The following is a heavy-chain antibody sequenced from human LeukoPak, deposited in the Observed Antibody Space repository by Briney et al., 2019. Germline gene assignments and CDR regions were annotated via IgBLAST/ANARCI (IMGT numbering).Heavy chain of an antibody. CDR2: MNPNSGNT. V-gene: IGHV1-8*01. D-gene: IGHD3-10*01. CDR3: ARGPILWFGEFLYYYGMDV. CDR1: GYTFTSYD. Sequence: ASVKVSCKASGYTFTSYDINWVRQATGQGLEWMGWMNPNSGNTGYAQKFQGRVTMTRNTSISTAYMELSSLRSGDTAVYYCARGPILWFGEFLYYYGMDVWGQGTTVTVSS. J-gene: IGHJ6*02.